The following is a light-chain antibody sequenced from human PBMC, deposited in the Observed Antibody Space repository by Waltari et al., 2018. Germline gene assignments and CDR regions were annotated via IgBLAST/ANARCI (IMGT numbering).Light chain of an antibody. Sequence: EIVLTQSPGTLSLSPGDRATLSCRASQSVGRTLAWSQQKPGQAPSLVIYGASIRATGIPDRFSGSGSGTDFSLTISRLEPEDFAVYYCQHYVALPVTFGQGTKVEIK. J-gene: IGKJ1*01. CDR2: GAS. CDR1: QSVGRT. CDR3: QHYVALPVT. V-gene: IGKV3-20*01.